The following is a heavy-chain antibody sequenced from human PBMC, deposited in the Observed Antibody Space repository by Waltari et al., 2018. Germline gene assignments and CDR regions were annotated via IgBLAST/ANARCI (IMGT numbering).Heavy chain of an antibody. Sequence: QVQLVQSGAEVQKPGASVKVSGKVSGYPLTELSMHWVRQAPGKGLEWMGGFDPEDGETIYAQKFQGRVTMTEDTSTDTAYMELSSLRSEDTAVYYCATGTHLKQWLFFDYWGQGTLVTVSS. CDR1: GYPLTELS. V-gene: IGHV1-24*01. J-gene: IGHJ4*02. D-gene: IGHD6-19*01. CDR2: FDPEDGET. CDR3: ATGTHLKQWLFFDY.